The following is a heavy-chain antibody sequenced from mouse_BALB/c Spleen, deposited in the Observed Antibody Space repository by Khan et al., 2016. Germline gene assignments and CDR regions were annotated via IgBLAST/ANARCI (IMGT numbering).Heavy chain of an antibody. CDR3: ARDDYAWCGY. CDR2: VNPDNGGT. CDR1: GYSFTGYY. D-gene: IGHD2-4*01. J-gene: IGHJ3*01. V-gene: IGHV1-18*01. Sequence: VQLQQSGPALVKPGASVRISCKSSGYSFTGYYMHWVKQSHGKSLEWIGRVNPDNGGTHYNQKFKDKAIITVDKSSITAYMEFRSLTSEDSAGYYCARDDYAWCGYWGQGTLVTVSA.